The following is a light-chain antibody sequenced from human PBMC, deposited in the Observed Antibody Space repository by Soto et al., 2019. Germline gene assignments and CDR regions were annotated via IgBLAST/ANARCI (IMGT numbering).Light chain of an antibody. V-gene: IGKV1-27*01. J-gene: IGKJ1*01. Sequence: DIQMTQSPSSLSASVGDRVTITCRPSRGIGNALAWYQQKPGTVPKLLIHSASTLQSGVPSRFSGSGSGTDFTLTISSLQPDDSATYYCQQYNTYRTFGQGTKVDIK. CDR3: QQYNTYRT. CDR2: SAS. CDR1: RGIGNA.